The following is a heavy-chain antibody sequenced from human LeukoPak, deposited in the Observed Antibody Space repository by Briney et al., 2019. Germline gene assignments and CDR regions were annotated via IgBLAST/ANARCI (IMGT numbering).Heavy chain of an antibody. J-gene: IGHJ4*02. V-gene: IGHV1-3*01. Sequence: ASVKVSCKASGYTFTSYAMHWVRQAPGQRLEWMGWINAGSGNTKYSQKFQGRVTITRDTSASTAYMELSSLRSEDTAVYYCASHYDSSGYPFDFDYWGQGTLVTVSS. CDR2: INAGSGNT. D-gene: IGHD3-22*01. CDR3: ASHYDSSGYPFDFDY. CDR1: GYTFTSYA.